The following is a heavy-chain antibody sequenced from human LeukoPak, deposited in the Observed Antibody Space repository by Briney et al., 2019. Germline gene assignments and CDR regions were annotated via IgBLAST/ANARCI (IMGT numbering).Heavy chain of an antibody. D-gene: IGHD3-10*01. CDR2: IYHSGST. J-gene: IGHJ4*02. Sequence: SETLSLTCTVSGYSISSGYYWGWIRQPPGKGLEWIGSIYHSGSTYYNPSLKSRATISVDTSKNQFSLKLSSVTAADTAVYYCARDLLTMVRGVTGAIFDYWGQGTLVTVSS. V-gene: IGHV4-38-2*02. CDR3: ARDLLTMVRGVTGAIFDY. CDR1: GYSISSGYY.